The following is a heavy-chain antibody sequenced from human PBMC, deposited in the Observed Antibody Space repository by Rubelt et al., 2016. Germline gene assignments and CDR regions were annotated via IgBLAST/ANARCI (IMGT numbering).Heavy chain of an antibody. CDR3: AKGVSVGELDH. Sequence: EVQLVESGGGMAQPGGSLRLSCAASGFTVSSYAMTWVRQAPGRGLEWVSAISGIGGSTYYADSVKGRFTISRDNSKNTLYLQMNSLRAEDTAVYYCAKGVSVGELDHWGQGTLVTVSS. CDR1: GFTVSSYA. V-gene: IGHV3-23*04. J-gene: IGHJ4*02. CDR2: ISGIGGST. D-gene: IGHD3-10*01.